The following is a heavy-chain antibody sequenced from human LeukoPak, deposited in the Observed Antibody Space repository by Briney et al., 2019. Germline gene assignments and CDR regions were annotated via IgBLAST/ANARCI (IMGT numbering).Heavy chain of an antibody. CDR1: GFTFSTYA. D-gene: IGHD4-17*01. J-gene: IGHJ5*02. V-gene: IGHV3-33*01. CDR3: ARSHYGDLA. Sequence: GGSLRLSCAASGFTFSTYAIHWVRQAPGKGLEWVAVIWFDGSEQYYADSVKGRFIISRDNSKSTSNLQLNSLRAEDTAVYYCARSHYGDLAWGQGTLVTVSS. CDR2: IWFDGSEQ.